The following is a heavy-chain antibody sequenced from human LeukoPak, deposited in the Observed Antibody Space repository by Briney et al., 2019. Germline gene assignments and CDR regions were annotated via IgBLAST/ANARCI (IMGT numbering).Heavy chain of an antibody. J-gene: IGHJ4*02. CDR3: ARTLVATRPFDY. D-gene: IGHD5-12*01. Sequence: GASVKVSCKASGGTFSSYAISWVRQAPGQGLEWMGGIIPIFGTANYAQKFQGRVTITADESTSTAYMELSSLRSVDTAVYYCARTLVATRPFDYWGQGTLVTVSS. CDR1: GGTFSSYA. CDR2: IIPIFGTA. V-gene: IGHV1-69*01.